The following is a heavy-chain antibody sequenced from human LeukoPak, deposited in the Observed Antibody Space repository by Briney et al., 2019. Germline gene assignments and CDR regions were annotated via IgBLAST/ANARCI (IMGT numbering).Heavy chain of an antibody. Sequence: GGSLRLSCVASGFTFGSYAMSWVRQAPGKGLEWVSYINGRGGSTFYADSVKGRLPISRDNSKSTLFLQMNSLRVEDTAIYYCVKGGTDYDFWNDSSYSYYFDFWGQGTLVTVSS. J-gene: IGHJ4*02. D-gene: IGHD3-3*01. V-gene: IGHV3-23*01. CDR3: VKGGTDYDFWNDSSYSYYFDF. CDR2: INGRGGST. CDR1: GFTFGSYA.